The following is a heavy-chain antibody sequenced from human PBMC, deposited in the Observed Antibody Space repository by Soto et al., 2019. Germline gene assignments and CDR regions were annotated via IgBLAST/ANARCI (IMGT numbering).Heavy chain of an antibody. V-gene: IGHV4-61*08. D-gene: IGHD3-9*01. CDR2: IYYSGST. CDR1: GGSITSGDYY. J-gene: IGHJ3*02. CDR3: ARDGLRYFDWLLPPPPDAFDI. Sequence: SETLSLTCSVSGGSITSGDYYWSWIRQPPGKGLEWIGYIYYSGSTNHNPSLKSRVTISVDTSKNQFSLKLSSVTAADTAVYYCARDGLRYFDWLLPPPPDAFDIWGQGTMVTVSS.